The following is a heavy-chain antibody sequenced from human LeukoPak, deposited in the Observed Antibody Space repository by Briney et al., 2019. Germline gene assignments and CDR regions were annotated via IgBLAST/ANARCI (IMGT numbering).Heavy chain of an antibody. D-gene: IGHD6-13*01. CDR1: GYTFTGYY. Sequence: ASVTVSCKASGYTFTGYYMHWVRQAPGQGLEWMGWINPNSGGTNYAQTFQGRVTMTRDTSISTAYMELSRLRSDDTAVYYCARAQRGIAAAGTPFDYWGQGTLVTVSS. CDR3: ARAQRGIAAAGTPFDY. J-gene: IGHJ4*02. CDR2: INPNSGGT. V-gene: IGHV1-2*02.